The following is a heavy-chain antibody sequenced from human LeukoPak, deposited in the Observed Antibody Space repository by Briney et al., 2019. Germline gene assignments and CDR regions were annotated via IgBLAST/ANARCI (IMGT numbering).Heavy chain of an antibody. Sequence: SETLSLTCTVSGYSISSGYYWGWIRQPPGKGLEWIGSTYHSGSTYYNPSLKSRVTISVDTSKNQFSLKLSSVTAADTAVYYCAREPIVVVPAANNWFDPWGQGTLVTVSS. J-gene: IGHJ5*02. CDR1: GYSISSGYY. V-gene: IGHV4-38-2*02. CDR2: TYHSGST. CDR3: AREPIVVVPAANNWFDP. D-gene: IGHD2-2*01.